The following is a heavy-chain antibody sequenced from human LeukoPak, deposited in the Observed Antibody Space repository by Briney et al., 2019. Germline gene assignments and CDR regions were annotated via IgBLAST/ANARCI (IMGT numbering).Heavy chain of an antibody. V-gene: IGHV4-34*01. Sequence: PSETLSLTCAVYGGSFSGYYWSWIRQPPGKGLEWIGEINHSGSTNYNPSLKSRVTISVDTSKNQFSLKLSSVTAADTAVYYCAQTMVRFYYYYMDVWAKGPRSPSP. D-gene: IGHD3-10*01. CDR1: GGSFSGYY. CDR3: AQTMVRFYYYYMDV. CDR2: INHSGST. J-gene: IGHJ6*03.